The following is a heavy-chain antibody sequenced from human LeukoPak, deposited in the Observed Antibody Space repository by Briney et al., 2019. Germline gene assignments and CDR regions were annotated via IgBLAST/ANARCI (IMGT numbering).Heavy chain of an antibody. Sequence: ASVKVSCKASGGTFSSYAISWVRQAPGQGLEWMGGTIPIFGTANYAQKFQGRVTITTDESTSTAYMELSSLRSEDTAVYYCARGKGSITGTLNWFDPWGQGTLVTVSS. D-gene: IGHD1-20*01. J-gene: IGHJ5*02. CDR1: GGTFSSYA. CDR3: ARGKGSITGTLNWFDP. CDR2: TIPIFGTA. V-gene: IGHV1-69*05.